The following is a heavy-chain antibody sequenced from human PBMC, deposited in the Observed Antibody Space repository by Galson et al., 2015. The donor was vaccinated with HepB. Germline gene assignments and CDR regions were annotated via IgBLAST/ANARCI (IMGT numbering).Heavy chain of an antibody. D-gene: IGHD4-11*01. CDR3: ARLTTSWAFDY. V-gene: IGHV3-72*01. CDR2: SRNKGNGYTT. J-gene: IGHJ4*02. CDR1: GFTFSDHH. Sequence: SLRLSCAASGFTFSDHHMDWVRQAPGKGLEWVGRSRNKGNGYTTEYAASVNGRFTISRDDSKNSLYLQMNSLKTEDTAVYYCARLTTSWAFDYWGQGTLLTVSS.